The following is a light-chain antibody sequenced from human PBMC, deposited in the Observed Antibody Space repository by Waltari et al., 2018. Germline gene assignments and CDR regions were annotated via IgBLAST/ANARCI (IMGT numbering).Light chain of an antibody. J-gene: IGLJ3*02. Sequence: QSVLTQPPSASGTPGQRVTISCSGSSSNIGSNYVYWYQQLPGTAPKLLIYRHKQRPSGVPDRFSGSKSGTSASLAIRGLRSEDEADYYCAAWDDSLSGWVFGGGTKLTVL. CDR1: SSNIGSNY. CDR3: AAWDDSLSGWV. V-gene: IGLV1-47*01. CDR2: RHK.